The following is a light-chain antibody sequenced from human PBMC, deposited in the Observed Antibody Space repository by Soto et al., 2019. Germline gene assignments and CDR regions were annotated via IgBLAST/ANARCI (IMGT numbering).Light chain of an antibody. CDR3: QQYINRLT. V-gene: IGKV3-11*01. CDR1: QSVDTF. CDR2: DAS. J-gene: IGKJ4*01. Sequence: ETSLTQSPSTLSLSPGERATLSCRASQSVDTFLAWYQQKPGQAPRLLIYDASNRATGIPARFSGSGSGTDFTLTISSLQSEDFAVYYCQQYINRLTFGGGTKVDIK.